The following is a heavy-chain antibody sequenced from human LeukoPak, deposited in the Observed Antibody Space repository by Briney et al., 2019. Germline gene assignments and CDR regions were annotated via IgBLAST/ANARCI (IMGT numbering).Heavy chain of an antibody. CDR1: GYTFTSYG. Sequence: ASVKVSCKASGYTFTSYGISWVRQAPGQGLEWMGWISAYNGNTNYAQKLQGRVTMTTDTSTSTAYMELRSLRSDDTAVYYCARDWVSTYSGYDWGINYYYYGMDVWGQGTTVTVSS. CDR3: ARDWVSTYSGYDWGINYYYYGMDV. D-gene: IGHD5-12*01. J-gene: IGHJ6*02. CDR2: ISAYNGNT. V-gene: IGHV1-18*01.